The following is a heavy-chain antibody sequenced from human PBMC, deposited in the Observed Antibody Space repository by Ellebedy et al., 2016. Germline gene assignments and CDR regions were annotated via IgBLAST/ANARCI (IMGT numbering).Heavy chain of an antibody. J-gene: IGHJ4*02. Sequence: GESLKISCAASGFTFNNYWMYWVRQAPGKGPEWISAVVGSGERTFYADSVKGRFTISRDNSKNRLYLQMNSLKVEDTATYYCANVGGSGSYYNGYWGLGTLVTVSS. V-gene: IGHV3-23*01. D-gene: IGHD3-10*01. CDR2: VVGSGERT. CDR1: GFTFNNYW. CDR3: ANVGGSGSYYNGY.